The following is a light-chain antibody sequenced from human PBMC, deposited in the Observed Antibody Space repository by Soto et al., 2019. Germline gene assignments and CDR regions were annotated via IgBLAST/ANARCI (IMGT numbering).Light chain of an antibody. V-gene: IGKV1-5*01. CDR1: QSISRW. Sequence: DIQMTQSPSTLSASVGDRVTITCRARQSISRWLAWYQQKPGKAPKLLIYDASSLESGVPSRFSGSGSGTEFTLTISSLQPDDFATYYCQQYQSYWTFGQGTKV. J-gene: IGKJ1*01. CDR2: DAS. CDR3: QQYQSYWT.